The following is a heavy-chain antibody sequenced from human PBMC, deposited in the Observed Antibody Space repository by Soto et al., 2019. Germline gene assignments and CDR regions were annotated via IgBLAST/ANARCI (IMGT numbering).Heavy chain of an antibody. Sequence: SETLSLTCTVSGGSISSGGYYWSWLRKHPGKGLEWIAYIYYSGSTYYNPSLKSRVTISVDTSKNQFSLKLSSVTAADTAVYYCARGGYYFYYGMDVWGQGTTVTVSS. CDR1: GGSISSGGYY. CDR3: ARGGYYFYYGMDV. V-gene: IGHV4-31*03. CDR2: IYYSGST. J-gene: IGHJ6*02.